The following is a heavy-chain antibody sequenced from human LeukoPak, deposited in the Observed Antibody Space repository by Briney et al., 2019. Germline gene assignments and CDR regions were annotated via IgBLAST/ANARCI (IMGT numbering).Heavy chain of an antibody. CDR1: GFTFSSYG. J-gene: IGHJ4*02. CDR2: IWYDGSNK. V-gene: IGHV3-33*01. D-gene: IGHD2-15*01. Sequence: GGSLRLSCAASGFTFSSYGMHWVRQAPGKGLEWVAVIWYDGSNKYYADSVKGRFTISRDNSKNTLYLQMNSLRAEDTAVYYCARWVGAAGFEYWGQGTLVTVSS. CDR3: ARWVGAAGFEY.